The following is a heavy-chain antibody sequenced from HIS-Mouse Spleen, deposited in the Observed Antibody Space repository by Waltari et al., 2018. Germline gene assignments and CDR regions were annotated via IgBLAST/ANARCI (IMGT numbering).Heavy chain of an antibody. CDR2: MNPNSGNT. CDR3: ARGLTGDLDY. V-gene: IGHV1-8*01. J-gene: IGHJ4*02. Sequence: QVQLVQSGAEGKKPGAFVKVSCKPSGYTCTSYDINWARQATGQGLEWMGWMNPNSGNTGYAKKFQGRVTMTRNTSISTAYMELSSVRSEDTAVYYCARGLTGDLDYWGQGTLVTVSS. D-gene: IGHD7-27*01. CDR1: GYTCTSYD.